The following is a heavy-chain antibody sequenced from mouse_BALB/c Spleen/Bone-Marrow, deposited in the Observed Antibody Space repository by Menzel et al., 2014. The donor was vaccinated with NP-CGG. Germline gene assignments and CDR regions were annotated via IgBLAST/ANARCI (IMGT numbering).Heavy chain of an antibody. CDR1: GYSFTAYT. CDR2: INPYNGGT. Sequence: VQLQQSGPELVKPGASTRISCRASGYSFTAYTMNWVKQSHGKNLEWIGLINPYNGGTSYNQKFKGKATLTVDKSSSTAYMELLSLTSEDSAVYYCASWSTTGAMDYWGQGTSVTVSS. V-gene: IGHV1-18*01. D-gene: IGHD5-1*01. J-gene: IGHJ4*01. CDR3: ASWSTTGAMDY.